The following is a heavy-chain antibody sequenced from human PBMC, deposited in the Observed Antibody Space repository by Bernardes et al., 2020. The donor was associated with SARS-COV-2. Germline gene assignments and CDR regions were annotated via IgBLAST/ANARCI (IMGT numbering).Heavy chain of an antibody. J-gene: IGHJ4*02. V-gene: IGHV3-23*01. D-gene: IGHD5-12*01. CDR3: AKDWRDGYNSHPFFDF. Sequence: GGSLRLSCVASGFTFRTYAMSWVRQAPGKGLEWVSSISGSGGSPYYADSVKGRFTISRDNSKNTLYLQMNSLRAEDTAIYYCAKDWRDGYNSHPFFDFWGQGTLVTVSS. CDR2: ISGSGGSP. CDR1: GFTFRTYA.